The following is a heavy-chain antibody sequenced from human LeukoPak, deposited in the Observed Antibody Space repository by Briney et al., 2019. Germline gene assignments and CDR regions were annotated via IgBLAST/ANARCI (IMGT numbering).Heavy chain of an antibody. Sequence: PGGSLRLSCAASGFIFSNYAMTWVRQAPGKGLEWASYISSDSRTIYYADSVKGRFTISRDNAKNSLYLQMNSLRAEDTAVYYCARDTRSLMDVWGQGTTVTVSS. D-gene: IGHD3-16*02. V-gene: IGHV3-48*01. CDR1: GFIFSNYA. CDR2: ISSDSRTI. J-gene: IGHJ6*02. CDR3: ARDTRSLMDV.